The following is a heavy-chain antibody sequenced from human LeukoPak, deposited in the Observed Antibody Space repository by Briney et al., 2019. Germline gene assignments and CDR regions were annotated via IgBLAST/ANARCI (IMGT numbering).Heavy chain of an antibody. CDR3: VYYYGSGSVEY. CDR2: VYFSGSN. CDR1: GGPITSSNYY. Sequence: SETLSLTCTVSGGPITSSNYYWGWIRQPPGKGLEWIGSVYFSGSNNYNPSLKGRVTISVDTSKNQFSLKLSSVTAADTAVYYCVYYYGSGSVEYWGQGTLVTVSS. D-gene: IGHD3-10*01. J-gene: IGHJ4*02. V-gene: IGHV4-39*01.